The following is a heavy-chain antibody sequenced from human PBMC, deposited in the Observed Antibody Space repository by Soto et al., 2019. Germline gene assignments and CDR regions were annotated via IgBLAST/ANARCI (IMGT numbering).Heavy chain of an antibody. Sequence: GGSLRLSCEASGFIFSDFGMHWVRQAPGKGLEWVAVISYDGNNKYYAQSVKGRFTISRDNAKNSLYLQMNSLRAEDTAIYYCVSDGDVCSGSDCFRHFKYWGRGTRVTVSS. CDR3: VSDGDVCSGSDCFRHFKY. D-gene: IGHD5-12*01. J-gene: IGHJ4*02. V-gene: IGHV3-30*03. CDR1: GFIFSDFG. CDR2: ISYDGNNK.